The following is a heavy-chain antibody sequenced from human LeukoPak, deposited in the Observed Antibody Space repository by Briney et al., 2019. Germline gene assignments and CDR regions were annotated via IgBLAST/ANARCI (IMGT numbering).Heavy chain of an antibody. CDR3: ARDPGLGNYFDY. J-gene: IGHJ4*02. CDR1: GFTFSSYA. CDR2: ISYDGSNK. D-gene: IGHD3/OR15-3a*01. Sequence: GGSLRLSCAASGFTFSSYARHWVRQAPGKGLEWVAVISYDGSNKYYADSVKGRFTISRDNSKNTLYLQMNSLRAEDTAVYYCARDPGLGNYFDYWGPRTLVTVSS. V-gene: IGHV3-30-3*01.